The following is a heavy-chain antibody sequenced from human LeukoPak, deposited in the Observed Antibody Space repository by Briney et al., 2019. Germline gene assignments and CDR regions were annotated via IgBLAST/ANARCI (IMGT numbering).Heavy chain of an antibody. Sequence: PGGSLRLSCAASGFTFSTYAMSWVRQAPGKGLQWVSRINDGGGGTSYADSVKGRFTISRDNSKNTLYLQMDSLRPEDTALYHCAKEGCSATNCYINFWGQGTLVTVSS. V-gene: IGHV3-23*01. CDR3: AKEGCSATNCYINF. CDR1: GFTFSTYA. J-gene: IGHJ4*02. CDR2: INDGGGGT. D-gene: IGHD2-2*02.